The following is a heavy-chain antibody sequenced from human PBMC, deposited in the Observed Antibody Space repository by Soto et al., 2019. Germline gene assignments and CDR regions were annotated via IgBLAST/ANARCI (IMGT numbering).Heavy chain of an antibody. Sequence: QVQLVESGGGLVKPGGSLRLSCAASGFTFSDYYMSWIRQAPGKGLEWVSYISSSSSYTNYADSVKGRFTISRDNAKNSLYLQMNSLRAEDTAVYYCARDLLVYCSSTSCYPVGYYYYGMDVWGQGTTVTVSS. CDR1: GFTFSDYY. CDR2: ISSSSSYT. CDR3: ARDLLVYCSSTSCYPVGYYYYGMDV. V-gene: IGHV3-11*06. J-gene: IGHJ6*02. D-gene: IGHD2-2*01.